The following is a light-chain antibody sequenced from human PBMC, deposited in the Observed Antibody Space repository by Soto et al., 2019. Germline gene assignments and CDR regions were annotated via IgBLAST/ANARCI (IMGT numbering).Light chain of an antibody. J-gene: IGLJ3*02. Sequence: QSALTQPPSASGSPGQSVTISCTGTSSDVGGYNYVSWYQQHPGKAPKLMIYEVSKRPSGVPDRFSGSKSGNTASLAVSGVQAEDGADYYCSFFAGSNNFVFGGGTKLTVL. CDR1: SSDVGGYNY. CDR3: SFFAGSNNFV. CDR2: EVS. V-gene: IGLV2-8*01.